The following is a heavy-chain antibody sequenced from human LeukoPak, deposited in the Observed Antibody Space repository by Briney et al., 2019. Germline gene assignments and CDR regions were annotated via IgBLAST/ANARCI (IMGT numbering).Heavy chain of an antibody. J-gene: IGHJ5*02. D-gene: IGHD5-24*01. CDR3: ARGGVEMEMAYNWFDP. V-gene: IGHV4-39*07. Sequence: SEALSLTCTVSGGSISSGGYYWSWIRQPPGKGLEWIGEINHSGSTNYNPSLKSRVTISVDTSRNQFSLKLSSVTAADTAVYYCARGGVEMEMAYNWFDPWGQGTLVTVSS. CDR1: GGSISSGGYY. CDR2: INHSGST.